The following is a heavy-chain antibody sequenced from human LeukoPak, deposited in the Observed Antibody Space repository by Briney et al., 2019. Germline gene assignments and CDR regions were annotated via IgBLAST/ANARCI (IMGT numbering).Heavy chain of an antibody. CDR1: GGSVSSGSYY. D-gene: IGHD6-19*01. V-gene: IGHV4-61*01. CDR2: IYYSGST. J-gene: IGHJ6*02. CDR3: ARGRTSIAVASTGIYYYYGMDV. Sequence: SETLSLTCTVSGGSVSSGSYYWSWIRQPPGKGLEWIGYIYYSGSTNYNPSLKSRVTISVDTSKNQFSLKLSSVTAADTAVYYCARGRTSIAVASTGIYYYYGMDVWGQGTTVTVSS.